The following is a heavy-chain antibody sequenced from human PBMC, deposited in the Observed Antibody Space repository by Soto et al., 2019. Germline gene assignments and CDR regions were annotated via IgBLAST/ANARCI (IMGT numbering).Heavy chain of an antibody. D-gene: IGHD2-2*01. Sequence: DVQLVESGGGLVQPGGSLRLSCAASGFTFSNSWMHWVRQVSGKGLEWVSRINADGTSTSYADSVKGRFTISRDNAKKTLYLHVNSLRAEDTAVYYCVKVLARGVGVPRFYFDSWGQGALVTVSS. CDR3: VKVLARGVGVPRFYFDS. J-gene: IGHJ4*02. CDR1: GFTFSNSW. CDR2: INADGTST. V-gene: IGHV3-74*01.